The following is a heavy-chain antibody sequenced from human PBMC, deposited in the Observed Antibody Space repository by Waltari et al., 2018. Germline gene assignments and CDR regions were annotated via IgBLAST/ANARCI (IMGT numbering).Heavy chain of an antibody. D-gene: IGHD5-12*01. CDR2: ISPILGIA. CDR1: GGTFSSYA. CDR3: ASVAEMATTRGWFDP. Sequence: QVQLVQSAAEVKKPGSSVKVSCKASGGTFSSYAISWVRQAPGQGLEWMGGISPILGIANYAQKFQGRVTITADESTSTAYMELSSLRSEDTAVYYCASVAEMATTRGWFDPWGQGTLVTVSS. J-gene: IGHJ5*02. V-gene: IGHV1-69*04.